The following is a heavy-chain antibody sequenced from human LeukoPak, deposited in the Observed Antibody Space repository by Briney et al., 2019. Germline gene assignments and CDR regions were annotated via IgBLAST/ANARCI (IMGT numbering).Heavy chain of an antibody. CDR2: ISSSSSYT. CDR1: GFTFSSYG. V-gene: IGHV3-21*05. D-gene: IGHD1-1*01. J-gene: IGHJ4*02. CDR3: AREKSGTTSYYFDY. Sequence: GGSLRLSCAASGFTFSSYGMHWVRQAPGKGLEWVSYISSSSSYTNYADSVKGRFTISRDNAKNSLYLQMNSLRAEDTAVYYCAREKSGTTSYYFDYWGQGTLVTVSS.